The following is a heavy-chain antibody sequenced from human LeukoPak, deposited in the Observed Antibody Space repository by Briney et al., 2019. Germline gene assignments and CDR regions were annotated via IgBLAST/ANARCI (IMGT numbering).Heavy chain of an antibody. Sequence: SETLSLTCTVSGGSISTYYWSWIRQPPGKGLEWIGYVHYSGSTNYNPSLKSRVTISVDTPKNQFSLKLSSVTAADTAVYYCARVDPDSSSTLEVFDYWGQGTLVTVSS. J-gene: IGHJ4*02. CDR1: GGSISTYY. CDR3: ARVDPDSSSTLEVFDY. V-gene: IGHV4-59*01. D-gene: IGHD6-6*01. CDR2: VHYSGST.